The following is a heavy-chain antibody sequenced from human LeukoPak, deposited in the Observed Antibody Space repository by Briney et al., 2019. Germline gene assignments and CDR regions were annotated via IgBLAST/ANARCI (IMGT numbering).Heavy chain of an antibody. D-gene: IGHD6-19*01. CDR3: ARPRLTVAGTRYFDP. CDR2: IGSGGVTT. CDR1: GFTFTSYA. J-gene: IGHJ5*02. Sequence: GGSLRLSCAASGFTFTSYAMSWVRQAPGKGLEWVSAIGSGGVTTNYADSVQGRFTISRDNSRNTLFLQMNSLRPEDTAVYYCARPRLTVAGTRYFDPWGRGTLVTVSS. V-gene: IGHV3-23*01.